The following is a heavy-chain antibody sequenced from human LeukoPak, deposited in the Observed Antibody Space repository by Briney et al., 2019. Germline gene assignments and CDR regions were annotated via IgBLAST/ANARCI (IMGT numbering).Heavy chain of an antibody. Sequence: GGSLRLSCAASGFNFSNYGMHWVRQAPGKGLEWVAFTPLDGSNKYYADSVKGRFTISRDNSNNMLYLQMDTLTPEDTAVYYCAKSVASEADWGQGTLVTVSS. D-gene: IGHD5-12*01. J-gene: IGHJ4*02. CDR2: TPLDGSNK. CDR3: AKSVASEAD. V-gene: IGHV3-30*02. CDR1: GFNFSNYG.